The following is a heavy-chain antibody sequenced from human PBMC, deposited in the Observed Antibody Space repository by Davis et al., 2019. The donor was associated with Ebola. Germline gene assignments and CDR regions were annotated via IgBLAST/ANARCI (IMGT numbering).Heavy chain of an antibody. D-gene: IGHD3-22*01. CDR1: GFTSSGSA. CDR3: TSPYYDSSGYYYNWFDP. CDR2: IRNKANSYAT. J-gene: IGHJ5*02. Sequence: GGSLRPPCPAPGFTSSGSAMHWVRQASGKGLEWVGRIRNKANSYATAYAASVKGRFTISRDDSKNTAYLQMNSLKTEDTAVYYCTSPYYDSSGYYYNWFDPWGQGTLVTVSS. V-gene: IGHV3-73*01.